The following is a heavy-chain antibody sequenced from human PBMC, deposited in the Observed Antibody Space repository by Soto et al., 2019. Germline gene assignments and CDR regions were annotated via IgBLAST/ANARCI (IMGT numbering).Heavy chain of an antibody. CDR1: GGSISSYY. D-gene: IGHD3-16*01. Sequence: PSETLSLTCTVSGGSISSYYWSWIRQPPGKGLEWIGYFYYSGSTNYNPSLKSRVTISVDTSKNQFSLKLSSVTAADTAVYYCARERGTVGDFDYWGQGTLVTVSS. CDR3: ARERGTVGDFDY. CDR2: FYYSGST. V-gene: IGHV4-59*01. J-gene: IGHJ4*02.